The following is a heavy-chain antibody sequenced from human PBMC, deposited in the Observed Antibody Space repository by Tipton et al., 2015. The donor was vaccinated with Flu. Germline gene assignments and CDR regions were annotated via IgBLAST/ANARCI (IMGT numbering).Heavy chain of an antibody. V-gene: IGHV4-59*08. Sequence: TLSLTCTVSGGSISSYYWSWIRQPPGKGLEWIGYIYYSGSTNYNPSLKSRVTISVDTSKNQFSLKLSSVTAADTAVYYCARQVVVVPTNWFDPWGQGTLVTVSS. CDR1: GGSISSYY. D-gene: IGHD2-15*01. CDR3: ARQVVVVPTNWFDP. CDR2: IYYSGST. J-gene: IGHJ5*02.